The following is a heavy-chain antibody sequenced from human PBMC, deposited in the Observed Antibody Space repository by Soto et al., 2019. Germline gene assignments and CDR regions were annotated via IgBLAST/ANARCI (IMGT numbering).Heavy chain of an antibody. CDR3: SRARYCTSPSCYNHYYYGMDI. J-gene: IGHJ6*02. D-gene: IGHD2-2*02. CDR2: IGVYNGKT. Sequence: QEKLVQSGGEVKKPGASVRVSCKASGYTFTKYGINWVRQAPGQGLEWKGWIGVYNGKTNYARKLQGRVIMTADTSASTAYMERRSLRSDDTAVYYCSRARYCTSPSCYNHYYYGMDIWGQGTTVSVSS. CDR1: GYTFTKYG. V-gene: IGHV1-18*04.